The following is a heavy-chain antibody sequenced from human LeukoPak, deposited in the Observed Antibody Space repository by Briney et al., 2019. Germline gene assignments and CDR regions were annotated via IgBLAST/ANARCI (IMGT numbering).Heavy chain of an antibody. J-gene: IGHJ5*02. D-gene: IGHD5-12*01. V-gene: IGHV4-38-2*02. Sequence: SETLSLTCIVSGYSISSGYYWGWIRQPPGKGLEWIVSIYHSGSTYYNPSLKSRATISVDTSKNQFSLNLTSVTAADAAVYYCARDLGYSGFDWAPWGQGTLVTVSS. CDR3: ARDLGYSGFDWAP. CDR1: GYSISSGYY. CDR2: IYHSGST.